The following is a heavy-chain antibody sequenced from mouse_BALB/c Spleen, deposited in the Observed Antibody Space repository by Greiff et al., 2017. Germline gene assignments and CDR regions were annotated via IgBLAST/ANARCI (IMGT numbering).Heavy chain of an antibody. CDR2: ISSGSSTI. J-gene: IGHJ3*01. Sequence: EVQRVESGGGLVQPGGSRKLSCAASGFTFSSFGMHWVRQAPEKGLEWVAYISSGSSTIYYADTVKGRFTISRDNPKNTLFLQMTSLRSEDTAMYYCARTVEGFAYWGQGTLVTVSA. CDR1: GFTFSSFG. V-gene: IGHV5-17*02. CDR3: ARTVEGFAY.